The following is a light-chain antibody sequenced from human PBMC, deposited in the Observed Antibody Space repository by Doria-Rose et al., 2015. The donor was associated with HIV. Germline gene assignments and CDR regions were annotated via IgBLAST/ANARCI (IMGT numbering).Light chain of an antibody. Sequence: DIQVTQSTSSLSASVGDRLTITCQASQDISNYLNWYQQKPGKAPKLLIYDASNLERGVPSRFSGSGSGTDFTFTISSLQPEDIATYYCQQYDDLPYTFGQGTNLKIK. V-gene: IGKV1-33*01. J-gene: IGKJ2*01. CDR1: QDISNY. CDR2: DAS. CDR3: QQYDDLPYT.